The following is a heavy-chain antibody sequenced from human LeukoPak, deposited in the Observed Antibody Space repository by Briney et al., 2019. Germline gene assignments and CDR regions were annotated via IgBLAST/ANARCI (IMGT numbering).Heavy chain of an antibody. CDR1: GYTFTDYF. V-gene: IGHV1-2*02. D-gene: IGHD1-14*01. CDR3: ARVRDLTGLLY. Sequence: GASVKVSCKASGYTFTDYFMHWVRQAPGQGLEWMAWINPNGGDTKYAQKFQGRVTMTRDTSISTVYMELSSLTSDDTAVYYCARVRDLTGLLYWGQGTLVTVSS. J-gene: IGHJ4*02. CDR2: INPNGGDT.